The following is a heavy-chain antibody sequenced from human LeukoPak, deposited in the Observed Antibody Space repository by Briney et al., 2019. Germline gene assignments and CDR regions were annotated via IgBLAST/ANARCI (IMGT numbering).Heavy chain of an antibody. Sequence: PGGSLRLSCAASGFTFSSYAMSWVRQAPGKGLEWVSGISGSGGSTYYADSVKGRFSISRDNSKNTLYVQMSSLRAEDTAVYYCAKDPSQYSSRHPFDYWGQGTLVTVSS. CDR2: ISGSGGST. CDR1: GFTFSSYA. D-gene: IGHD6-13*01. J-gene: IGHJ4*02. CDR3: AKDPSQYSSRHPFDY. V-gene: IGHV3-23*01.